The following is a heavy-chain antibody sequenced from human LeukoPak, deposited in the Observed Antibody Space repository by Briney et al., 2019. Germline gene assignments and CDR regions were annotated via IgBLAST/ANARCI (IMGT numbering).Heavy chain of an antibody. CDR3: AKLNIAALADY. D-gene: IGHD6-13*01. Sequence: GGALRLSCAASGFTFRSHGMPRVRPAPGKGPGGVAFIRYDGSNKYYAGSVKGRFTISRDNSKNTLYLQMNSLRAEDTAVCYCAKLNIAALADYWGQGTLVTVSS. CDR1: GFTFRSHG. J-gene: IGHJ4*02. V-gene: IGHV3-30*02. CDR2: IRYDGSNK.